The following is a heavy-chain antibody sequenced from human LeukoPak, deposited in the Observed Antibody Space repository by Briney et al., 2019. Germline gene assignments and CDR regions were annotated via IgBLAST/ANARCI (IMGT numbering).Heavy chain of an antibody. CDR3: ARIPHMVNPHIPPTEPGDH. Sequence: GASVKVSCKASGYTFTSYGISWVRQAPGQGLEWMGGIIPIFGTANYAQKFQGRVTITADKSTSTAYMELSSLRSEDTAVYYCARIPHMVNPHIPPTEPGDHWGQGTLVTVSS. V-gene: IGHV1-69*06. D-gene: IGHD4/OR15-4a*01. CDR2: IIPIFGTA. CDR1: GYTFTSYG. J-gene: IGHJ4*02.